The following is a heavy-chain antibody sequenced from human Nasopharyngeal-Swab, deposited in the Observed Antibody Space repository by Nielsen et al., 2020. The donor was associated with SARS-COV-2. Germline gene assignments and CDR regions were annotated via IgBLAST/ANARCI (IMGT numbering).Heavy chain of an antibody. V-gene: IGHV3-23*03. D-gene: IGHD3-10*01. CDR1: GFTFSSYA. J-gene: IGHJ6*02. Sequence: GGSLRLPCAASGFTFSSYAMSWVRQAPGKGLEGVSVIDSGGSSTYYADSVKGRFTISRDNSKNTLYLQMNSLRVDDTAVYYCARDQIGTTMIREVLKRYYYGMDVWGQGTTVTVSS. CDR3: ARDQIGTTMIREVLKRYYYGMDV. CDR2: IDSGGSST.